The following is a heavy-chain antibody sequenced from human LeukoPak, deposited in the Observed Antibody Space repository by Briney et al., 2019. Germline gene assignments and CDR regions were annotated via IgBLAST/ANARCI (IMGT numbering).Heavy chain of an antibody. V-gene: IGHV3-74*01. D-gene: IGHD1-26*01. Sequence: GSLRLSCAASGFTFSYYWMHWVRQAPGKGLVGVSRIKSDGSITEYADSVKGRFTISRDNAKNTLYLQMNSLRAEDTAVYYCARDLSYSGIDYWGQGTLVTVSS. CDR3: ARDLSYSGIDY. CDR2: IKSDGSIT. J-gene: IGHJ4*02. CDR1: GFTFSYYW.